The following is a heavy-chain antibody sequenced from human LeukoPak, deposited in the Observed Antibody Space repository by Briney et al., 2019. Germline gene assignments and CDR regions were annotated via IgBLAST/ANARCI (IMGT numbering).Heavy chain of an antibody. CDR1: GGSISSYY. D-gene: IGHD6-13*01. Sequence: SETLSLTCTVSGGSISSYYWSWIRQPPGKGLEWIGYIYYSGSTNYNPSLKSRVTISVDTSKNQFSLKLSSVTAADTAVYYCARSGYSSSHNWFDPWGQGTLVTVST. V-gene: IGHV4-59*08. J-gene: IGHJ5*02. CDR3: ARSGYSSSHNWFDP. CDR2: IYYSGST.